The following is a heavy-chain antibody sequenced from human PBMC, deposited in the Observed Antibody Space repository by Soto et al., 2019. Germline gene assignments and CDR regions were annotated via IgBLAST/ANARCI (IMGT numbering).Heavy chain of an antibody. CDR3: ARERHEYYDFSSGYNWFDP. J-gene: IGHJ5*02. CDR2: TYYRSKWYN. Sequence: PSQTLSLTCAISGDSVSSNSAAWNWIRQSPSRGLEWLGRTYYRSKWYNDYAVSVKSRIIINPDTSKNQISLQLNSVTPEDTAVYYCARERHEYYDFSSGYNWFDPWGQETLVTVAS. CDR1: GDSVSSNSAA. D-gene: IGHD3-3*01. V-gene: IGHV6-1*01.